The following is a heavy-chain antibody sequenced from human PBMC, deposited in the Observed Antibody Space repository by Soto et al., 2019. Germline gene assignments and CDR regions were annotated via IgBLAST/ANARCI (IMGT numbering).Heavy chain of an antibody. Sequence: SETLSLTCTVSGGSISSGDYYWSWIRQPPGKGLEWIGYIYYSGSTYYNPSLKSRVTISVDTSKNQFSLKLSSVTAADTAVYYCAREDYDILTGYYXMDGWGQGTTVTVSS. J-gene: IGHJ6*02. D-gene: IGHD3-9*01. CDR3: AREDYDILTGYYXMDG. V-gene: IGHV4-30-4*01. CDR2: IYYSGST. CDR1: GGSISSGDYY.